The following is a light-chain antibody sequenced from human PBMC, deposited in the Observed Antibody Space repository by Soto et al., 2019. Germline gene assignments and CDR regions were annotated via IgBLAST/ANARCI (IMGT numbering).Light chain of an antibody. V-gene: IGKV1-39*01. Sequence: DIQMTQSPSSLSASVGDRVTITCRASQSISTYLNWYQQKPGKAPKLLIYAACSLESGVPSRFSGSASGTDFTLTINSLQPEDFATYYCQQNYNIPLTFGGGTKVEIK. CDR2: AAC. J-gene: IGKJ4*01. CDR1: QSISTY. CDR3: QQNYNIPLT.